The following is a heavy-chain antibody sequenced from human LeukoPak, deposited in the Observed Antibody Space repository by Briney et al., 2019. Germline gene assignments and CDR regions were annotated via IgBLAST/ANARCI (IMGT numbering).Heavy chain of an antibody. CDR2: IYHSGST. D-gene: IGHD3-9*01. V-gene: IGHV4-4*02. CDR3: ARDLSQLRYFDWLLTKPSLGAFDI. CDR1: GGSISSSKW. J-gene: IGHJ3*02. Sequence: SGTLSLTCAVSGGSISSSKWWSWVRQPPGKGLEWIGEIYHSGSTNYNPSLKSRVTISVDKSKNQFSLKLSSVTAADTAVYYCARDLSQLRYFDWLLTKPSLGAFDIWGQGTMVTVSS.